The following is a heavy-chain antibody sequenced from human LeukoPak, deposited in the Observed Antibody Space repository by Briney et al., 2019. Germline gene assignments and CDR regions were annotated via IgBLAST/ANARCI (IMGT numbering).Heavy chain of an antibody. J-gene: IGHJ4*02. CDR1: GFTFSDYS. CDR3: AKYLAGGWYYIDC. D-gene: IGHD6-19*01. CDR2: ISGSGDST. Sequence: GGSLRLSCAASGFTFSDYSMRWIRQAPGKGLEWVSGISGSGDSTYYIESVKGRFTISRDNSKNTLYLEMNSLRAEDTAVYYCAKYLAGGWYYIDCWGQGTLVTVSS. V-gene: IGHV3-23*01.